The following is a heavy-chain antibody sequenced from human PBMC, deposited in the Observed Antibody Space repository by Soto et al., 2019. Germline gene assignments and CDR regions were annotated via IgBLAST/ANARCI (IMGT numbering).Heavy chain of an antibody. D-gene: IGHD3-9*01. V-gene: IGHV3-30*18. Sequence: QVQLVESGGGVVQPGRSLRLSCAASGFTFSSYGMHWVRQAPGKGLEWVAVISYDGSNKYYADSVKGRFTISRDNSKNTLYLQMNSLRAEDTAVYYCAKDLGARYFDWFQPLDYWGQGTLVTVSS. CDR3: AKDLGARYFDWFQPLDY. J-gene: IGHJ4*02. CDR2: ISYDGSNK. CDR1: GFTFSSYG.